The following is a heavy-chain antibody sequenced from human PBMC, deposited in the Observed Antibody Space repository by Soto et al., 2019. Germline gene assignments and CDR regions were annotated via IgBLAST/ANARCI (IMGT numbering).Heavy chain of an antibody. V-gene: IGHV1-69*01. CDR3: GRRIAVPMAYYYGMDV. Sequence: QVQLVKSVSDVKKPRSSVNVSCKDSGGTFGSFAISWVRQAPVQGLEWMGGIIPIFGTSVYTQRFKGRIAITAAESTGTVYMELSGLRAEDPAVYYGGRRIAVPMAYYYGMDVWGQGTTVTVSS. CDR1: GGTFGSFA. CDR2: IIPIFGTS. D-gene: IGHD3-16*02. J-gene: IGHJ6*02.